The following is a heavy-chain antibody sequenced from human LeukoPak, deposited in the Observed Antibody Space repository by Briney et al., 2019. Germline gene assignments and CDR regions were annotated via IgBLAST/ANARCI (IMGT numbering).Heavy chain of an antibody. CDR3: ARGSGYYYFDY. J-gene: IGHJ4*02. D-gene: IGHD3-3*01. CDR2: IYYSGST. CDR1: GGSISSYY. V-gene: IGHV4-59*01. Sequence: SETLSLTCTVSGGSISSYYWSWIRQPPGKGLEWIGYIYYSGSTNYNPSLKSRVTISVDTSKNQFSLKLSSVTAADTAVYYCARGSGYYYFDYWGQGTLVTVSS.